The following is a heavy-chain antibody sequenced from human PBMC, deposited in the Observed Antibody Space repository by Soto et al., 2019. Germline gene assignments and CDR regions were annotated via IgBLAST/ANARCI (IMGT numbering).Heavy chain of an antibody. CDR3: TTDTATMVRGVGDY. Sequence: GGSLRLSCAASGFTFSNAWMSWVRQAPGKGLEWVGRIKSKTDGGTTDYAAPVKGRFTISRDDSKNTLYLQMNSLKTEDTAVYYCTTDTATMVRGVGDYWGQGTLVTVSS. J-gene: IGHJ4*02. D-gene: IGHD3-10*01. V-gene: IGHV3-15*01. CDR1: GFTFSNAW. CDR2: IKSKTDGGTT.